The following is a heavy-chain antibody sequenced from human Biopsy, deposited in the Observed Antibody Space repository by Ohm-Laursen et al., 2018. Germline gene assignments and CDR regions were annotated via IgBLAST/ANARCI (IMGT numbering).Heavy chain of an antibody. J-gene: IGHJ4*02. Sequence: PSETLSLTCAVFGKTFSDYQWSWIRQPPGKGLEWIGQINQAGTTNYNPSLKSRVSISADASKYEFSPRLTSVTAADTAVYLCGNEVHGRDYWGLGAQVTVSS. CDR1: GKTFSDYQ. CDR2: INQAGTT. CDR3: GNEVHGRDY. D-gene: IGHD2-15*01. V-gene: IGHV4-34*08.